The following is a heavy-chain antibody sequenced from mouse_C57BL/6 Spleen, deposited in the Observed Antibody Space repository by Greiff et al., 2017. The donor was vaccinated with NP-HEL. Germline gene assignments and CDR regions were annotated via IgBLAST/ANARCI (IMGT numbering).Heavy chain of an antibody. CDR2: ISSGGDYI. Sequence: EVMLVESGEGLVKPGGSLKLSCAASGFTFSSYAMSWVRQTPEKRLEWVAYISSGGDYIYYADTVKGRFTISRDNARNTLYLQMSSLKSEDTAMYYCTRASNYFYFDYWGQGTTLTVSS. D-gene: IGHD2-5*01. V-gene: IGHV5-9-1*02. J-gene: IGHJ2*01. CDR1: GFTFSSYA. CDR3: TRASNYFYFDY.